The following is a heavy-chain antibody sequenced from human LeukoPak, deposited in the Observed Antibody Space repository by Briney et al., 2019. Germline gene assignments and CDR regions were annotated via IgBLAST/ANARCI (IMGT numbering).Heavy chain of an antibody. V-gene: IGHV1-2*04. D-gene: IGHD3-10*01. CDR1: GYTFTGYY. CDR2: INPNSGGT. Sequence: GASVKVSCKASGYTFTGYYMHWVRQAPGQGLEWMGWINPNSGGTNYAQKFQGWVTMTRDTSISTAYMELSRLRSDDTAVYYCARGFGAPHFYYGSGSYYGAFDIWGQGTMVTVSS. J-gene: IGHJ3*02. CDR3: ARGFGAPHFYYGSGSYYGAFDI.